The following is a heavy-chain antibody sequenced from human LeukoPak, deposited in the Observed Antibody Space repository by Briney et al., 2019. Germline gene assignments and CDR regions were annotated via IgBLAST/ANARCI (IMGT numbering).Heavy chain of an antibody. CDR1: GVIFSNYD. CDR3: ASSAVYSSSLYAIDT. D-gene: IGHD6-13*01. J-gene: IGHJ5*02. CDR2: IGTAGDT. Sequence: GGSLRLSCAASGVIFSNYDMHWVRQAAGKGLEWVSGIGTAGDTYYPGSVKGRFTISRENAKNSLYLHMNSLSAGNTAMYYCASSAVYSSSLYAIDTWGQGTLVTVSS. V-gene: IGHV3-13*01.